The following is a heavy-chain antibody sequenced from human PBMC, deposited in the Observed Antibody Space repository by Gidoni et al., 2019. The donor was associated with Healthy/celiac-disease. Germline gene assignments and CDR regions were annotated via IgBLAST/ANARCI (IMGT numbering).Heavy chain of an antibody. Sequence: QVQLQESGPGLVKPSQTLSITCTVSGGSISSGGYYWSWIRQHPGKGLEWIGYIYYSGSTYYNPSLKSRVTISVDTSKNQFSLKLSSVTAADTAVYYCARDREDIVVVPAAISLPYYYYYGMDVWGQGTTVTVSS. CDR3: ARDREDIVVVPAAISLPYYYYYGMDV. CDR1: GGSISSGGYY. J-gene: IGHJ6*02. V-gene: IGHV4-31*03. D-gene: IGHD2-2*02. CDR2: IYYSGST.